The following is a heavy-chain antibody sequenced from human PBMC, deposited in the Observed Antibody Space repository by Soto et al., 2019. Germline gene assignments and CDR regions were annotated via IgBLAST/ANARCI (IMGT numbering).Heavy chain of an antibody. Sequence: QVQLVQSGAEVKKPGASVKVSCKASGYTFSNYGFSWVRQAPGQGLEWMGWVSAYTGNTNYAQNLQGRVTMTTDTSKSTADMELRRLRSDDTAVYYGARLDYGGNSATYWGQGTLVTVSS. CDR2: VSAYTGNT. CDR3: ARLDYGGNSATY. D-gene: IGHD4-17*01. J-gene: IGHJ4*02. V-gene: IGHV1-18*01. CDR1: GYTFSNYG.